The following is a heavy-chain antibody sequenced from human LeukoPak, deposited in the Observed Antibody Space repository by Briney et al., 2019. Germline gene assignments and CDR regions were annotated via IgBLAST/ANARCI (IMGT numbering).Heavy chain of an antibody. V-gene: IGHV3-23*01. J-gene: IGHJ5*02. CDR1: GFTFSSYA. CDR3: ATRGYCSGTSCYAPQP. D-gene: IGHD2-2*01. Sequence: GGSLRLSCAGSGFTFSSYAMTWVRQAPGKGLEWVSAISGSGDSTYYADSVKGRFTISRDNSKNTLYLQMNSLSPEDTAVYYCATRGYCSGTSCYAPQPWGQGTLVTVSS. CDR2: ISGSGDST.